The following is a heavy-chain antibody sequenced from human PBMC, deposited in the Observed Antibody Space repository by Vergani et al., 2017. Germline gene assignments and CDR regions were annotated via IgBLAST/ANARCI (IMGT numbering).Heavy chain of an antibody. Sequence: EVQLVESGGGLVQPGGSLRLSCAASGFTFSSYEMNWVRQAPGKGLEWVSDISSSGSTIYYADSVKGRFTISRDNAKNSLYLQMNSLRAEDTAVYYCARPMVRGVFDYWGQGTLVTVSS. CDR3: ARPMVRGVFDY. D-gene: IGHD3-10*01. CDR2: ISSSGSTI. J-gene: IGHJ4*02. V-gene: IGHV3-48*03. CDR1: GFTFSSYE.